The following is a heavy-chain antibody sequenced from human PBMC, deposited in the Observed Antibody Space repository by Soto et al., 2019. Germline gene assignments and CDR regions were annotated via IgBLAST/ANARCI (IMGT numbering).Heavy chain of an antibody. D-gene: IGHD3-10*01. CDR2: ITYSGLTI. Sequence: VVCLRPSFPAAGFPFSDYSMNWVRQAPGKGLEWVSYITYSGLTIYYADSVKGRFTISRDNARNSLYLQMNSLRDEDTAVYYCARRDASKGITMIRGVYGMDVWGQGSTVTVS. CDR1: GFPFSDYS. J-gene: IGHJ6*02. V-gene: IGHV3-48*02. CDR3: ARRDASKGITMIRGVYGMDV.